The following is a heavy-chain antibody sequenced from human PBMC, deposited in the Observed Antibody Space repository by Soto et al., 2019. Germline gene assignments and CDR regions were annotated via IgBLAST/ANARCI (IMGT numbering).Heavy chain of an antibody. CDR2: IYYSGST. CDR1: GGSISSYY. Sequence: PSETLSLTCTVSGGSISSYYWSWIRQPPGKGLEWIGYIYYSGSTNYNPSLKSRVTISVDTSKNQFSLKLSSVTAADTAVYYCASDRGAYYYNSSGYHGYYYYGMDVWGQGTTVTVSS. J-gene: IGHJ6*02. CDR3: ASDRGAYYYNSSGYHGYYYYGMDV. D-gene: IGHD3-22*01. V-gene: IGHV4-59*01.